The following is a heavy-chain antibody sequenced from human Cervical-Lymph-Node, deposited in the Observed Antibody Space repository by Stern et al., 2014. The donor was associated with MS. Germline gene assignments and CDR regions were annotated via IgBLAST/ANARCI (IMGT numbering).Heavy chain of an antibody. J-gene: IGHJ5*02. CDR1: GGTFSSSYA. D-gene: IGHD2-15*01. V-gene: IGHV1-69*09. CDR2: IIPIIGLP. CDR3: ARGIVTNRPAATLHNLFDP. Sequence: QVQLVQSGPEVKKPGSSVKVSCKASGGTFSSSYAVSWVRQAPGQGLEWMGRIIPIIGLPNYAQKFQTRLTITADKSTSTVYMELSSLTSEDTAVYYCARGIVTNRPAATLHNLFDPWGQGTLVTVSS.